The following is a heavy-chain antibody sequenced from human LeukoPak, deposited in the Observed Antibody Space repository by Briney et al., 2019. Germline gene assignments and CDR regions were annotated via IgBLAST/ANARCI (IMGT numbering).Heavy chain of an antibody. CDR2: IYYSGST. J-gene: IGHJ4*02. CDR3: ATIAAAGNYFDY. D-gene: IGHD6-13*01. Sequence: SQTLSLTCTVSGGSISSGGYYWNWIRQHPGKGLEWIGYIYYSGSTNYNPSLKSRVTISLDTSKNQFSLKLSSVTAADTAIYYCATIAAAGNYFDYWGQGTLVAVSS. V-gene: IGHV4-31*03. CDR1: GGSISSGGYY.